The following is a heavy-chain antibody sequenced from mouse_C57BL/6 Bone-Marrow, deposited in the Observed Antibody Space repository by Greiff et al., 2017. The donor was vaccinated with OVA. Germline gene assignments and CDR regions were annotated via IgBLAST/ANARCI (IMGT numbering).Heavy chain of an antibody. V-gene: IGHV5-6*01. CDR3: ARHGGNSFAY. CDR2: ISSGGSYT. J-gene: IGHJ3*01. CDR1: GFTFSSYG. D-gene: IGHD2-1*01. Sequence: EVHLVESGGDLVKPGGSLKLSCAASGFTFSSYGMSWVRQTPDKRLEWFATISSGGSYTYYPDSVKGRFTISRDNAKNTLYLQMSSLKSEDTAMYYCARHGGNSFAYWGQGTLVTVSA.